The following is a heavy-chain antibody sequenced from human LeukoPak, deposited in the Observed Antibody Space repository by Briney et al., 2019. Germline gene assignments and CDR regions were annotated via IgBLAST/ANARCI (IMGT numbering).Heavy chain of an antibody. V-gene: IGHV3-21*01. CDR1: GFTFSSYS. CDR3: ARGADGVSSNSRGWFDP. CDR2: ISTSSSYI. D-gene: IGHD2-15*01. Sequence: GGSLRLSCTASGFTFSSYSMNWVRQAPGKGLEWVSSISTSSSYIYYADSVKGRFTISRDNARNPLYLQMNTLRAEDTAVYSCARGADGVSSNSRGWFDPWGQGALVTVSS. J-gene: IGHJ5*02.